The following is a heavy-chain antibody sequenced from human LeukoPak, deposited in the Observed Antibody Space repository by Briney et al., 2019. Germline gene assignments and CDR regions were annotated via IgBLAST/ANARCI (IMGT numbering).Heavy chain of an antibody. J-gene: IGHJ5*02. CDR3: AKDYYSSSSGWFDP. CDR2: ISGSGGST. V-gene: IGHV3-23*01. Sequence: GGSLRLSCAASGFTFSSYAMSWVRQAPGKGLEWVSAISGSGGSTYYADPVKGRFTISRDNSKNTLYLQMNSLRAEDTAVYYCAKDYYSSSSGWFDPWGQGTLVTVSS. CDR1: GFTFSSYA. D-gene: IGHD6-6*01.